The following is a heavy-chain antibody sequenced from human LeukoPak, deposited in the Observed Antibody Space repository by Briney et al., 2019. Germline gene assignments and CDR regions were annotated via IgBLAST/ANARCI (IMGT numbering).Heavy chain of an antibody. D-gene: IGHD3-10*01. Sequence: SETLSLTCTVSGGSISSYYWSWIRQPPGKGLEWIGYIYYSGSTNYNPSLKSRVTISVDTSKNQFSLKLSSVTAADTAVYYCARFQDHYLHKNYFDYWGQGTLVTVSS. CDR3: ARFQDHYLHKNYFDY. J-gene: IGHJ4*02. CDR1: GGSISSYY. CDR2: IYYSGST. V-gene: IGHV4-59*01.